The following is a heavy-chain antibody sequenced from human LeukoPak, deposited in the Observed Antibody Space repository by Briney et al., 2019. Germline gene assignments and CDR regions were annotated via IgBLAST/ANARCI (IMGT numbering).Heavy chain of an antibody. V-gene: IGHV1-69*05. D-gene: IGHD3-22*01. J-gene: IGHJ5*02. Sequence: SVKVSCKASGGTFNSYAISWVRQAPGQGLEWMGGIIPIFGTANYAQKVRGRVTITTDESTTTAYMELSSLRSEGTAVYYCARARSPSSGYLLRDHNWFDPWGQGTLVTVSS. CDR1: GGTFNSYA. CDR2: IIPIFGTA. CDR3: ARARSPSSGYLLRDHNWFDP.